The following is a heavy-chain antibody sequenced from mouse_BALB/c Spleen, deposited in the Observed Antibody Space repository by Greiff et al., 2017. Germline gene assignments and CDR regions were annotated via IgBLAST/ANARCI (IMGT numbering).Heavy chain of an antibody. J-gene: IGHJ2*01. CDR2: ISSGSSTI. D-gene: IGHD1-1*01. CDR3: ARDYYGSGDY. CDR1: GFTFSSFG. Sequence: EVQGVESGGGLVQPGGSRKLSCAASGFTFSSFGMHWVRQAPEKGLEWVAYISSGSSTIYYADTVKGRFTISRDNPKNTLFLQMTSLRSEDTAMYYCARDYYGSGDYWGQGTTLTVSS. V-gene: IGHV5-17*02.